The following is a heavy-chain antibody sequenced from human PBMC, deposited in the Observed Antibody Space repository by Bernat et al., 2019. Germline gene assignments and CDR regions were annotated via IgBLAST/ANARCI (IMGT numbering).Heavy chain of an antibody. Sequence: QVQLVQSGAEVKKPGASVKVSCKASGYTFTNYYFHWVRQAPGQGLEWMGIIVPSAGSTRYAQKFQGRVTITRDTSASTAYMELSSLRSEDTAVYYCARRAAIYGNWFDPWGQGTLVTVSS. J-gene: IGHJ5*02. D-gene: IGHD2-2*01. CDR1: GYTFTNYY. CDR3: ARRAAIYGNWFDP. V-gene: IGHV1-46*01. CDR2: IVPSAGST.